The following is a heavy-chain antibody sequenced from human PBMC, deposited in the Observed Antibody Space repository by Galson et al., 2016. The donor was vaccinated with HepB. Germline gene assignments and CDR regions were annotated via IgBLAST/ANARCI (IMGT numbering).Heavy chain of an antibody. J-gene: IGHJ4*02. CDR1: GLTVSGDY. CDR3: AREGLADGSYFDY. Sequence: SLRLSCAVSGLTVSGDYMSWVRQAPGKGLEWVSVLYRDGSTYYADSVEGRFTISRDNSRNTLYLQMNSLRAEDTAMYYCAREGLADGSYFDYWGRGTLVTVS. CDR2: LYRDGST. D-gene: IGHD5-24*01. V-gene: IGHV3-53*01.